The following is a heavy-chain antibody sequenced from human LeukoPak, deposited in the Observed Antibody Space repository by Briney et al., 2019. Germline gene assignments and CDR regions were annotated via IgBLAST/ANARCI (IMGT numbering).Heavy chain of an antibody. J-gene: IGHJ5*02. V-gene: IGHV3-23*01. CDR2: TSGSGYNT. CDR1: GFTFSTYA. CDR3: AKDRTGMTGADWFDP. D-gene: IGHD1-1*01. Sequence: GGSVRLSCATSGFTFSTYAFSWVRQAPGKGLEWVSATSGSGYNTFYTDSVKGRFTISRDNSRNTLYLQMNSLRAEDTAVYFCAKDRTGMTGADWFDPWGQGTLVTVSS.